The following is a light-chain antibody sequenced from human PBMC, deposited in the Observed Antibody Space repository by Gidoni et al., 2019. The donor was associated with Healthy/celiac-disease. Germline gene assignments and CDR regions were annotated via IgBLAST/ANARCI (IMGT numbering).Light chain of an antibody. CDR3: QQSYSTPWT. CDR1: QSISSY. V-gene: IGKV1-39*01. Sequence: DIQMTQSPSSLSASVGDRVTITCRASQSISSYLNWYQQKPGTAPKLLIYAASSLQSGVPSRFSGSGSGTDFTLTISSLQPEDVATYYWQQSYSTPWTFGQGTKVEIK. J-gene: IGKJ1*01. CDR2: AAS.